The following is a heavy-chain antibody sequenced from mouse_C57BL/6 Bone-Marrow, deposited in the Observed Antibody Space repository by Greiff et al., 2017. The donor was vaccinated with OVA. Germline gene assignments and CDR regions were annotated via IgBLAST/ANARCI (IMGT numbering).Heavy chain of an antibody. CDR2: ISDGGSYT. V-gene: IGHV5-4*01. D-gene: IGHD2-2*01. CDR3: ARDPYGYGTSYYFDY. J-gene: IGHJ2*01. CDR1: GFTFSSYA. Sequence: EVQRVESGGGLVKPGGSLKLSCAASGFTFSSYAMSWVRQTPEKRLEWVATISDGGSYTYYPDNVKGRFTISRDNAKNNLYLQMSHLKSEDTAMYYCARDPYGYGTSYYFDYWGQGTTLTVSS.